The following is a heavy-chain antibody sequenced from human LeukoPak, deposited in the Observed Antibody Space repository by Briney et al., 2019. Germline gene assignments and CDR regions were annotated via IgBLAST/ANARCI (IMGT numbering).Heavy chain of an antibody. CDR2: INHSGST. V-gene: IGHV4-34*01. CDR1: GGSFSSYY. CDR3: ASRRGGSLTAGDY. Sequence: SETLSLTCAVYGGSFSSYYWSWIRQPPGKGLEWIGEINHSGSTNYNPSLKSRVTISVDTSKNQFSLKLSSVTAADTAVYYCASRRGGSLTAGDYWGQGTLVTVSS. D-gene: IGHD2-15*01. J-gene: IGHJ4*02.